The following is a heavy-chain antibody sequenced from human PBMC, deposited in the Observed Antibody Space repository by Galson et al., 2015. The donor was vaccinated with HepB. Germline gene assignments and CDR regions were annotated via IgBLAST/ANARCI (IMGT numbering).Heavy chain of an antibody. Sequence: CAISGDSVSSNSAAWNWIRQSPSRGLEWLGRTYYRSKWYNDYAVSVKSRITINPDTSKNQFSLQLNSVTPEDTAVYYCARQHDQYYYDSSGYLDYGMDVWGQGTTVTVSS. CDR2: TYYRSKWYN. D-gene: IGHD3-22*01. CDR1: GDSVSSNSAA. V-gene: IGHV6-1*01. CDR3: ARQHDQYYYDSSGYLDYGMDV. J-gene: IGHJ6*02.